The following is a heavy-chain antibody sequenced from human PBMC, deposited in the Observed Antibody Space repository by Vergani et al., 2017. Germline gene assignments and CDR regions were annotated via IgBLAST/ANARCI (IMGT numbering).Heavy chain of an antibody. V-gene: IGHV4-4*03. D-gene: IGHD2-2*02. CDR3: ATIGYRRWGYYFDY. CDR2: ICHTEDT. CDR1: GDSISSNNC. J-gene: IGHJ4*02. Sequence: QVQLQESGPGLVKPPGTLSLTCAVSGDSISSNNCWTWVRQPPGKGLEWIGEICHTEDTKYSPSLKSRVTVSVDKSRNLFSLRLNSVTAADTAVYYCATIGYRRWGYYFDYWGQGILVTVSS.